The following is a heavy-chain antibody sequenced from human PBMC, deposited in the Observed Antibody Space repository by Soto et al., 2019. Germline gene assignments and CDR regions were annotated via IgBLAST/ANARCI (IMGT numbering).Heavy chain of an antibody. Sequence: ASVKVSCKASGYTFTSYYMHWVRQAPGQGLEWMGIINPSGGSTSYAQKFQGRVTMTRDTSTSTVYMELSSLRSEDTAVYYCARDYDSSGCRGDWFDPWGQGTLVTVSS. V-gene: IGHV1-46*01. J-gene: IGHJ5*02. CDR2: INPSGGST. CDR3: ARDYDSSGCRGDWFDP. D-gene: IGHD3-22*01. CDR1: GYTFTSYY.